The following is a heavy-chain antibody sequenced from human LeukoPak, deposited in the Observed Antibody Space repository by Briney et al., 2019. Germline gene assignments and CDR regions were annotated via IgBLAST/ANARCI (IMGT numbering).Heavy chain of an antibody. CDR2: ISSGSSTK. CDR1: GFTFSSYT. CDR3: ARDQDYYGSGTLFDY. V-gene: IGHV3-48*04. D-gene: IGHD3-10*01. J-gene: IGHJ4*02. Sequence: GGSLRLSCAASGFTFSSYTMNWVRQAPGKGLEWVSYISSGSSTKYYADSVKGRFTISRDNAKNSLYLQMNSLRAEDTALYYCARDQDYYGSGTLFDYWRQGTLVTVSS.